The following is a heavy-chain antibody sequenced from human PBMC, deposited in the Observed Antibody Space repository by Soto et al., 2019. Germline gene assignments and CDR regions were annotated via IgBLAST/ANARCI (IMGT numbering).Heavy chain of an antibody. J-gene: IGHJ4*02. CDR3: ARGTKWLVLIDY. CDR1: GGSFSGYY. D-gene: IGHD6-19*01. V-gene: IGHV4-34*01. Sequence: PSETLSLTCAVYGGSFSGYYWSWIRQPPGKGLEWIGEINHSGSTNYNPSLKSRVTISVDTSKNQFSLKLSSVTAADTAVYYCARGTKWLVLIDYWGQGTLVTVSS. CDR2: INHSGST.